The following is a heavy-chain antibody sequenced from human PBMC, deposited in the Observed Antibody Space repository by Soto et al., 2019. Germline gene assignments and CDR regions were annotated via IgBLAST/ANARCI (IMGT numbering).Heavy chain of an antibody. CDR2: IIPVFGTP. Sequence: QVQLVQSGAEVKKPGSSLKVSCKASGGTFTNYAFSWVRQAPGQGLEWMGGIIPVFGTPDYAQKFQGRVTITADESTRPASMELSSLRSDDTAVYYCARERSVGYCITTTCPTPFYYYAMDVWGQGTTVTVSS. D-gene: IGHD2-2*01. CDR1: GGTFTNYA. CDR3: ARERSVGYCITTTCPTPFYYYAMDV. J-gene: IGHJ6*02. V-gene: IGHV1-69*12.